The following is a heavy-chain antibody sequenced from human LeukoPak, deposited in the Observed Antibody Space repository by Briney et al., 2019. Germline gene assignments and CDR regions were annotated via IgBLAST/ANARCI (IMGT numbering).Heavy chain of an antibody. CDR3: ARDQGAVAPDY. V-gene: IGHV3-7*01. CDR2: IKQDGSEK. CDR1: GFTFSSYW. J-gene: IGHJ4*02. D-gene: IGHD6-19*01. Sequence: GGSLRLSCAASGFTFSSYWMSWGRQAPGKGLEWVANIKQDGSEKYYVDSVKGRFTISRDNAKNSLYLQMNSLRAEDTAVYYCARDQGAVAPDYWGQGTLVTVSS.